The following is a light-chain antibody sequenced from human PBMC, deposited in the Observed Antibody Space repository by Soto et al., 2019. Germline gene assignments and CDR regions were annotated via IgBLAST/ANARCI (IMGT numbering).Light chain of an antibody. J-gene: IGKJ4*01. CDR3: QQYNNPLT. CDR1: QSISSW. Sequence: DIQMTQSPSTLSASVGDRVTITCRASQSISSWLAWYQQKPGKAPKLLIYDASSLESGVPSRFSGSGSGTEFTLTISSLQPDDFATYYCQQYNNPLTFGGGTRWIS. CDR2: DAS. V-gene: IGKV1-5*01.